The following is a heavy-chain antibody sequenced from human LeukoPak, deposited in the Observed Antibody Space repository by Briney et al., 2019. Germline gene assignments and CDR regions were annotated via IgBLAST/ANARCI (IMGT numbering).Heavy chain of an antibody. Sequence: PSETLSLICTVSGGSISSYYWSWIRQPPGKGLEWIGYIYYSGSTNYNPSLKSRVTISVDTSKNQFSLKLSSVTAADTAVYYCAREEGATRGLDYWGQGTLVTVSS. CDR1: GGSISSYY. CDR2: IYYSGST. D-gene: IGHD1-26*01. V-gene: IGHV4-59*01. J-gene: IGHJ4*02. CDR3: AREEGATRGLDY.